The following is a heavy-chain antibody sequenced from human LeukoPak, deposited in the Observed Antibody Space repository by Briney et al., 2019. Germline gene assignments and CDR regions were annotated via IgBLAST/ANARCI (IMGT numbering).Heavy chain of an antibody. V-gene: IGHV3-7*01. CDR1: GFTFSGHW. Sequence: GGSLRLSCAASGFTFSGHWMSWVRQAPGKGLEWVANINQGGSDKYYVASVKGRFTISGDNANNLLYLQMNSLRGEDTAAYYCTRDRSRAEDDWGQGTLVTVSS. CDR3: TRDRSRAEDD. D-gene: IGHD1-14*01. CDR2: INQGGSDK. J-gene: IGHJ4*02.